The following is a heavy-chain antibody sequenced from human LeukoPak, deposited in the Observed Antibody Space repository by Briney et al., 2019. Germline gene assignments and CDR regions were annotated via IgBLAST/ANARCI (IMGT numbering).Heavy chain of an antibody. CDR2: ITGSGGNT. CDR1: GFAFAIFP. D-gene: IGHD1-26*01. V-gene: IGHV3-23*01. CDR3: AKKVLRSMPLGFVS. J-gene: IGHJ4*02. Sequence: PGGSLRLSCAASGFAFAIFPLSWVRQAPGKGLEWVSTITGSGGNTYYADSVKGRFTISRDNSKNTLYLQMNSLRAEGTAVFYCAKKVLRSMPLGFVSCGARTLVTVSS.